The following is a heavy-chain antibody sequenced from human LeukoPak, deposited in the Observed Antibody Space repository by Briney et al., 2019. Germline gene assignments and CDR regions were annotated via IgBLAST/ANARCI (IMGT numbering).Heavy chain of an antibody. CDR2: TSGSGGGT. CDR3: AKGPRGVINDAFDI. V-gene: IGHV3-23*01. CDR1: GFTFSTYA. Sequence: AGSLRLSCAASGFTFSTYAMSWVRQLPGKGLDWVSVTSGSGGGTYYADSVKGRFTISRDNSRNTLYLQMNSLRAEDTAVYYCAKGPRGVINDAFDIWGQGTMVTVSS. J-gene: IGHJ3*02. D-gene: IGHD2-21*01.